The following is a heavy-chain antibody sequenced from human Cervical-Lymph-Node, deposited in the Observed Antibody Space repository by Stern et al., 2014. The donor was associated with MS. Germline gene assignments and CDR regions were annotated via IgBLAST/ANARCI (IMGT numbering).Heavy chain of an antibody. V-gene: IGHV3-30*03. CDR1: GFTFSSYG. Sequence: QVQLVESGGAVVQPGRSLRLSCAASGFTFSSYGMHWVRQAPGNGLEWVTVISCDGNHKYYAASVKGRFTISRDNSKNTLHLQMNSVTPDDTAIYYCARDYEDTSMLFDHWGQGTLVTVSS. J-gene: IGHJ4*02. CDR3: ARDYEDTSMLFDH. CDR2: ISCDGNHK. D-gene: IGHD2-8*01.